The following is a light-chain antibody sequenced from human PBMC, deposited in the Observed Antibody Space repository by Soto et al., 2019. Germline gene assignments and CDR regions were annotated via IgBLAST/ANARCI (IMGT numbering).Light chain of an antibody. Sequence: DIVMTQSPDSLAVSLGERATINCKSSQSVLYSSNTKNSLAWYQKKPGQPPKLLIYWASTRESVVPDRFSGSGSGTDFTLTISSLQAEDVAVYYCQQYYSTPWTFGQGTKVEIK. CDR2: WAS. CDR3: QQYYSTPWT. V-gene: IGKV4-1*01. J-gene: IGKJ1*01. CDR1: QSVLYSSNTKNS.